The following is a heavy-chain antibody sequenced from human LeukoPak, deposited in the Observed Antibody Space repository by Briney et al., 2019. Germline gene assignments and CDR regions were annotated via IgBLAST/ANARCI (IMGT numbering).Heavy chain of an antibody. Sequence: PSETLCLTCTVSGGSISSYYWSWIRQPPGKGLEWIGYIYYSGSTNYNPSLKSRVTISVDTSKHQFSLKLSSVTAADTAVYYCARSYQSRYCSGGSCYYYGMDVWGQGTTVTVSS. CDR1: GGSISSYY. CDR3: ARSYQSRYCSGGSCYYYGMDV. D-gene: IGHD2-15*01. V-gene: IGHV4-59*08. CDR2: IYYSGST. J-gene: IGHJ6*02.